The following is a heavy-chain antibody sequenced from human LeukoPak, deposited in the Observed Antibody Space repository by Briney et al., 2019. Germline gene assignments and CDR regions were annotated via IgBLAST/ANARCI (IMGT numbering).Heavy chain of an antibody. J-gene: IGHJ4*02. V-gene: IGHV3-33*01. Sequence: GGSLTLSCAASGFTFSSYGMHWVRQAPGKGLEWVADIWYGGSNKYYADSAKGPFTTSRDNSKNTLSLQMNSLRAEDTAVYYCARDQTRKHDDSSGFDYWGEGTLGTVSP. D-gene: IGHD3-22*01. CDR2: IWYGGSNK. CDR3: ARDQTRKHDDSSGFDY. CDR1: GFTFSSYG.